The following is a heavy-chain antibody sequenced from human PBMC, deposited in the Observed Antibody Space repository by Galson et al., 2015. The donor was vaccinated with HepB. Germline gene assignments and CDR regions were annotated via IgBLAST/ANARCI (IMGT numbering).Heavy chain of an antibody. CDR2: INSDGSST. J-gene: IGHJ4*02. V-gene: IGHV3-74*01. D-gene: IGHD3-16*01. CDR3: ARDKGYDYIWGSATFDY. CDR1: GFTFSSYW. Sequence: LRLSCAASGFTFSSYWMHWVRQAPGKGLVWVSRINSDGSSTSYADSVKGRFTISRDNAKNTLYLQMNSLRAEDTAVYYCARDKGYDYIWGSATFDYWGQGTLVTVSS.